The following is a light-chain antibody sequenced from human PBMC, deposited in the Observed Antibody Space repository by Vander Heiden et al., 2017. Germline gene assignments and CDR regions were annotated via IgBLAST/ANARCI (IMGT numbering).Light chain of an antibody. CDR1: QTISNY. Sequence: DIQMTQFPSSLSASVGDRITITCRASQTISNYLNWYQQKPGNAPKLLIYTASNLQSGVPSRFSGSGSGTLFTLSISSLQPEDFATYYCQQSHSTPVYTFGQGTKLEIK. V-gene: IGKV1-39*01. CDR2: TAS. J-gene: IGKJ2*01. CDR3: QQSHSTPVYT.